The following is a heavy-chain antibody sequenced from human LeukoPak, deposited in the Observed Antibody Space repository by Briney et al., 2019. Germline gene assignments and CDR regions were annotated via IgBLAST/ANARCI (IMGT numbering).Heavy chain of an antibody. CDR3: ARSNWNDVFDY. D-gene: IGHD1-1*01. Sequence: PSETLSLTCAVYGGSFSGYYWSWIRQPPGKGLEWIGEINHSGSTNYNPSLKSRVTISVDTSKNQFSQKLSSVTAADTAVYYCARSNWNDVFDYWGQGTLVTVSS. J-gene: IGHJ4*02. CDR2: INHSGST. V-gene: IGHV4-34*01. CDR1: GGSFSGYY.